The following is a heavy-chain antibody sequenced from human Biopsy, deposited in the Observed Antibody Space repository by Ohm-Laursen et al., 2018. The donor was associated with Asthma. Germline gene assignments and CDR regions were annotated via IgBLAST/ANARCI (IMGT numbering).Heavy chain of an antibody. Sequence: ASVRVSCKVSGYTFIGCHIHWMRQAPGQGLEWMGRINPNSGGTNYAQKFQGRVTMTRDTSISTAYMEVSRLRSDDTAVYYCARGQKSAGDRWFDPWGQGTLVIVSS. CDR3: ARGQKSAGDRWFDP. CDR1: GYTFIGCH. V-gene: IGHV1-2*06. J-gene: IGHJ5*02. D-gene: IGHD6-13*01. CDR2: INPNSGGT.